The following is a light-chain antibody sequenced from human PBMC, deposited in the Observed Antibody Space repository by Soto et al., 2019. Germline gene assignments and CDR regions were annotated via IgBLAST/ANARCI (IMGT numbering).Light chain of an antibody. Sequence: QSALTQPASVSGSPGQSITISCTGTTSDVGRYNYVSWYQHHPGKAPKLIIYEVTKRPSGVSDRFSGSKSGNTASLTISGLQAEDEADFHCSSYTTSNTWVFGGGTKLTVL. CDR2: EVT. J-gene: IGLJ3*02. V-gene: IGLV2-14*01. CDR3: SSYTTSNTWV. CDR1: TSDVGRYNY.